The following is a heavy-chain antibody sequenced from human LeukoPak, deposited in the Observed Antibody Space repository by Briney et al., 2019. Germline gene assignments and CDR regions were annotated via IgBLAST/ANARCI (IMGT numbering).Heavy chain of an antibody. CDR3: ASIHTASSGSYFEAFDI. V-gene: IGHV1-2*02. Sequence: ASVKVSCKASGYTFTGYYMHWVRQAPGQGLEWMGWINPNSGGTNYAQKFQGRVTMTRDTSISTAYMELSRLRSDDTAVYYCASIHTASSGSYFEAFDIWGQGTMVTVSS. CDR1: GYTFTGYY. D-gene: IGHD1-26*01. CDR2: INPNSGGT. J-gene: IGHJ3*02.